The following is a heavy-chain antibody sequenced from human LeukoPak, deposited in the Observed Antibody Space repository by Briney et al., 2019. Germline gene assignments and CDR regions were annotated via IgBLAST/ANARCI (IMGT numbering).Heavy chain of an antibody. Sequence: GASVKVSCKASGGTFSGYAISWVRQAPGQGLEWMGRIIPMLGIANYAQKFQGRVTITADKSTSTAYMELSSLRSEDTAVYYCARPSAGDSRLDYWGQGTLVTVSS. J-gene: IGHJ4*02. CDR2: IIPMLGIA. D-gene: IGHD3-16*01. V-gene: IGHV1-69*04. CDR1: GGTFSGYA. CDR3: ARPSAGDSRLDY.